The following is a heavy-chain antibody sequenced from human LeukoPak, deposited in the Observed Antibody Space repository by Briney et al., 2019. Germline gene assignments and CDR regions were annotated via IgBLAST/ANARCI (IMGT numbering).Heavy chain of an antibody. CDR1: GFTFSSYT. CDR3: ASDRYYYGSGSYYSGAFDY. Sequence: PGGSLRLSCAASGFTFSSYTMNWVRQAPGKGLEWVSSISSRSIYIYYADSVKGRFTISRDNAKNSLYLQMNSLRAEDTAVYYCASDRYYYGSGSYYSGAFDYWGQGTLVTVSS. CDR2: ISSRSIYI. D-gene: IGHD3-10*01. J-gene: IGHJ4*02. V-gene: IGHV3-21*01.